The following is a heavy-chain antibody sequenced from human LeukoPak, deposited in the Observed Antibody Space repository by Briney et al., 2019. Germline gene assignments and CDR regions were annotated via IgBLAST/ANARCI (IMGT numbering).Heavy chain of an antibody. V-gene: IGHV3-20*04. CDR2: INRNGDST. D-gene: IGHD2-8*01. J-gene: IGHJ5*01. CDR1: GFTFDDYG. Sequence: GGSLRLSCEASGFTFDDYGMSWVRQLPGKGLEWVSGINRNGDSTDYAGSVKGRLTISRDNAKNSHFLQMNSLRVEDTALYYCARGFRNGPFDCWGQGTLVTVSS. CDR3: ARGFRNGPFDC.